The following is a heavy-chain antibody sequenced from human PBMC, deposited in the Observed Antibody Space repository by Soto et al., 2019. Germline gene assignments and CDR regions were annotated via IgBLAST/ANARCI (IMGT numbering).Heavy chain of an antibody. Sequence: QVQPVESGGGVVQPGRSLRLSCAASGFSFSSYGMHWVRQAPGKGLEWVAVIWYDGSNKYYADSVKGRLTISRDNSKNTVYLQMNSLRAEDTAVYYCARGSYSVAYGMDVWGQGTTVTVPS. J-gene: IGHJ6*02. CDR1: GFSFSSYG. CDR2: IWYDGSNK. CDR3: ARGSYSVAYGMDV. D-gene: IGHD1-26*01. V-gene: IGHV3-33*01.